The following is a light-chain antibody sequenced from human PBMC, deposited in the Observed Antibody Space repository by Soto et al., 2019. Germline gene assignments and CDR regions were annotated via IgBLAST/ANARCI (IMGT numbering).Light chain of an antibody. Sequence: DIQMTQSPSSLSASVGDRVTITCRASQSISNYLNWYQQKLGKAPNLLIYAASNLQSGVPSRFNGSGSGTDFTLTISSLQPADFATYYCQQTFSTPFTFGPGTKVDIK. CDR3: QQTFSTPFT. CDR2: AAS. CDR1: QSISNY. J-gene: IGKJ3*01. V-gene: IGKV1-39*01.